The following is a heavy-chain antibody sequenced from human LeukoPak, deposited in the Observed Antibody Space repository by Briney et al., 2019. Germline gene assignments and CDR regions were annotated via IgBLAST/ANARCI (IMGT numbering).Heavy chain of an antibody. Sequence: SETLSLTCTVSGGSISSGGYYWSWIRQHPGKGLEWIGYIYYSGSTYYNPSLKSRVTISVDTSKNQFSLKLSSVTAADTAVYYCAREIGRSFGELLYWLDPWGQGTLVTVSS. CDR3: AREIGRSFGELLYWLDP. CDR1: GGSISSGGYY. CDR2: IYYSGST. J-gene: IGHJ5*02. D-gene: IGHD3-10*01. V-gene: IGHV4-31*03.